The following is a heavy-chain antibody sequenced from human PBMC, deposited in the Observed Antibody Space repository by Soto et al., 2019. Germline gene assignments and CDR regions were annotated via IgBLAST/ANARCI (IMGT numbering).Heavy chain of an antibody. Sequence: EVQLLESGGGLVQPGGSLRLSCAASGFTFSSYAMSWVRQAPGKGLEWVSAISGSGGSTYYADSVKGRFTISRDNSKNTMYLQMNSLRAEDTAVYYCAKGDSDYPAYYYYYMDVWGKGTTVTVSS. CDR1: GFTFSSYA. D-gene: IGHD4-4*01. CDR3: AKGDSDYPAYYYYYMDV. V-gene: IGHV3-23*01. J-gene: IGHJ6*03. CDR2: ISGSGGST.